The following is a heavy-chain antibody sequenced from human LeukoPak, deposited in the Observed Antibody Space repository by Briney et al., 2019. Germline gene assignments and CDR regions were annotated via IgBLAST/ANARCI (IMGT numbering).Heavy chain of an antibody. CDR1: GGSISSYY. V-gene: IGHV4-4*07. CDR3: ARDHPPGDGYNSWYFDY. CDR2: IYTSGST. D-gene: IGHD5-24*01. Sequence: SETLSLTCTVSGGSISSYYWRWIRQPAGKGLEWIGRIYTSGSTNYNPSLKSRVTMSVDTSKNQFSLKLSSVTAADTAVYYCARDHPPGDGYNSWYFDYWGQGTLVTVSS. J-gene: IGHJ4*02.